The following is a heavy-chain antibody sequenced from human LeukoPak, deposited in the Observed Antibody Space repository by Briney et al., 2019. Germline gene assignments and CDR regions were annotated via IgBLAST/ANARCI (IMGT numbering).Heavy chain of an antibody. CDR1: GFTFSSYA. Sequence: GRSLRLSCAASGFTFSSYAMHWVRQAPGKGLEWVAVISYDGSNKYYADSVKGRFTISRDNSKNTLYLQMNSLRAEDTAVYYCAREGSPYCSGGSCYIYYFDYLGQGTLVTVSS. CDR2: ISYDGSNK. CDR3: AREGSPYCSGGSCYIYYFDY. D-gene: IGHD2-15*01. J-gene: IGHJ4*02. V-gene: IGHV3-30*04.